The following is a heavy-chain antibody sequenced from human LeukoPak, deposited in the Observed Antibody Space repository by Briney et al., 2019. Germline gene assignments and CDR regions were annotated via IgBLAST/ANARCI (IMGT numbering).Heavy chain of an antibody. CDR2: INHSGST. CDR3: ARHRPTSPRTYRAGTFDI. V-gene: IGHV4-34*01. D-gene: IGHD6-19*01. J-gene: IGHJ3*02. Sequence: SETLSLTCAVYDGSFSGYYWSWIRQPPGKGLEWIGEINHSGSTNYNPSLKTRVTISVDTSKNQFSLTLNSVTAADTAVYFCARHRPTSPRTYRAGTFDIWGQGTLVTVSS. CDR1: DGSFSGYY.